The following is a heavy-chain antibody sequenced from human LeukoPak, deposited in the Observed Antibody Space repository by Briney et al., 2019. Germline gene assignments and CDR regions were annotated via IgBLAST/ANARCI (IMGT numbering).Heavy chain of an antibody. CDR1: GGSFTGYY. D-gene: IGHD5-12*01. CDR2: INHSGIT. J-gene: IGHJ4*02. CDR3: AIEERGRYSAYGLHS. Sequence: SETLSLTCADSGGSFTGYYLSWVRQPPGKGLEWIGEINHSGITNYNPSLKSRATISVDTSKKQFFLKLTSVTAADTAVYFCAIEERGRYSAYGLHSWGGGTLVTVSS. V-gene: IGHV4-34*01.